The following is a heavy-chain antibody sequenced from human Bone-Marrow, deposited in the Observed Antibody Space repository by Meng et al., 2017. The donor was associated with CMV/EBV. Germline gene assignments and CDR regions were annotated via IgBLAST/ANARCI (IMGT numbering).Heavy chain of an antibody. J-gene: IGHJ1*01. CDR2: ISSSSSYI. V-gene: IGHV3-21*01. D-gene: IGHD3-22*01. Sequence: GESLKISCAASGFTFRSYSMNWVRQAPGKGLEWVSSISSSSSYIFYADSVKGRFTISRDNAKNSLYLQMNSLRAEDTAVYYCARDTRRTYYYDSSGYYQYFQHWGQGTLVTVSS. CDR3: ARDTRRTYYYDSSGYYQYFQH. CDR1: GFTFRSYS.